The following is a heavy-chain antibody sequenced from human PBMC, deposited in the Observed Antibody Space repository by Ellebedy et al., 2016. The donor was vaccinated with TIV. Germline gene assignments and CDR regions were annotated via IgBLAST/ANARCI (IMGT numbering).Heavy chain of an antibody. J-gene: IGHJ4*01. Sequence: MPGGSLRLSCTVSGGSINNYYWSWIRQPPGTGLEWIGYIYTNGNTNYNPSLKSRVSLSVDTSKNQFSLRLSSVTAADTAIYYCARIQIWGDYYFDYWGHGALVTVSS. V-gene: IGHV4-59*01. CDR1: GGSINNYY. CDR2: IYTNGNT. D-gene: IGHD2-21*02. CDR3: ARIQIWGDYYFDY.